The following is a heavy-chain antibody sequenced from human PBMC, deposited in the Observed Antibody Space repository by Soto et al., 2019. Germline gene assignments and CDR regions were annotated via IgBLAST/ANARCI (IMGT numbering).Heavy chain of an antibody. D-gene: IGHD2-2*02. V-gene: IGHV5-51*01. Sequence: HGESLKISCKGSGYTFTNYWIGWVRQMPGKGLEWMGIINPGDSSARYSPPFEGQVTISADKSINTAYLQWSSLKASDTAMYYCPRMGLTRYCSSPSCYTMDVWGQGTTVTVS. CDR3: PRMGLTRYCSSPSCYTMDV. CDR1: GYTFTNYW. J-gene: IGHJ6*02. CDR2: INPGDSSA.